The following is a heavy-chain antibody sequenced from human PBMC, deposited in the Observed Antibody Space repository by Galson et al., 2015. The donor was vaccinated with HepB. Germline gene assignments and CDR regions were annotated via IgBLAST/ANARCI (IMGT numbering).Heavy chain of an antibody. CDR3: ATLQEDYCNGGSCPRWFDP. D-gene: IGHD2-15*01. J-gene: IGHJ5*02. CDR1: GGSISSGGYS. Sequence: TLSLTCAVSGGSISSGGYSWSWIRQPPGKGLEWIGYINHSGSTYYNPSLKSRVTISVDRFKNQFSLKLSSVTAADTAVYYCATLQEDYCNGGSCPRWFDPWGQGTPVTVSS. CDR2: INHSGST. V-gene: IGHV4-30-2*01.